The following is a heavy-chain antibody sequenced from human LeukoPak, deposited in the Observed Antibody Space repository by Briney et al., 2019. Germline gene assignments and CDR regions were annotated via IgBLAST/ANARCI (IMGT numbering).Heavy chain of an antibody. Sequence: GGSLRLSCAASGFTFDDYGMSWVRQAPGKGLEWVSGINWNGGSTGYADSVKGRFTISRDNAKNSLYLQMNSLRAEDTALYYCARDRGVDTAMVNWFDPWGQGTLVTVSP. CDR2: INWNGGST. CDR3: ARDRGVDTAMVNWFDP. D-gene: IGHD5-18*01. CDR1: GFTFDDYG. V-gene: IGHV3-20*04. J-gene: IGHJ5*02.